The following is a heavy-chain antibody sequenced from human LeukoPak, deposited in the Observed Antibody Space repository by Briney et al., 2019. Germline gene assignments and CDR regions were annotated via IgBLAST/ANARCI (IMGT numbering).Heavy chain of an antibody. CDR3: ARRTITAGGDCLDY. J-gene: IGHJ4*02. Sequence: GGSLRLSCAASGFTFSSYAMSWVRQAPGKGLEWVSAISGSGGSTYYADSVKGRFTISRDTSKNTLYLQIDSLTTDDTAIYYCARRTITAGGDCLDYWGQGALITVSS. V-gene: IGHV3-23*01. CDR2: ISGSGGST. D-gene: IGHD2-21*02. CDR1: GFTFSSYA.